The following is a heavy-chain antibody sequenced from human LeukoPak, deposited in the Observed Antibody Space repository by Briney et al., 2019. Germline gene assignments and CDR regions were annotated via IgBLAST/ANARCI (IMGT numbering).Heavy chain of an antibody. V-gene: IGHV3-64*01. J-gene: IGHJ6*02. CDR2: ISTDRGGK. D-gene: IGHD2-15*01. Sequence: GGSLRLSCAASGFIFSDYAMHWVRQAPGKGLQYVSAISTDRGGKYYANSVKGRFDISRDNSKNTLYLQMNSLRAEDTAVYYCARDGVVVAATYYYYYGMDVWGQGTTVTVSS. CDR1: GFIFSDYA. CDR3: ARDGVVVAATYYYYYGMDV.